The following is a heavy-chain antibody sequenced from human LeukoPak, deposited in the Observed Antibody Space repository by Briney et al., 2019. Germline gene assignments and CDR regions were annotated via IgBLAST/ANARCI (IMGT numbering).Heavy chain of an antibody. CDR1: GFTFSSYS. V-gene: IGHV3-7*01. J-gene: IGHJ4*02. Sequence: QPGGSLRLSCAASGFTFSSYSMNWVRQAPGQGLEWVANIKHDGSEKYYVDSVKGRFTISRDDAKNSLSLQMNSVRAEDTAVYYCAYTNNLKYWGQGTLVTVSS. CDR3: AYTNNLKY. CDR2: IKHDGSEK. D-gene: IGHD3-16*01.